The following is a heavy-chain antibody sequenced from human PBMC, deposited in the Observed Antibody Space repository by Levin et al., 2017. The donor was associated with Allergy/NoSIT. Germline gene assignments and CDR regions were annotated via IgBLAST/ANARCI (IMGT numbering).Heavy chain of an antibody. V-gene: IGHV3-21*06. D-gene: IGHD6-19*01. CDR1: GFSFSGYN. CDR3: AGGGSGWPFDS. J-gene: IGHJ4*02. Sequence: GESLKISCADSGFSFSGYNMNWVRQAPGKGLEWVSSISSNSLYIYYADSLKGRFTISRDNANNLLYLQMNNLRPEDTAVYYCAGGGSGWPFDSWGQGTLVTVSS. CDR2: ISSNSLYI.